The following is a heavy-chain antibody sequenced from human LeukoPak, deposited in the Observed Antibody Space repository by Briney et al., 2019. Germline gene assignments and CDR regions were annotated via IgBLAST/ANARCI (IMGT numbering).Heavy chain of an antibody. Sequence: SETLSLTCTASGDSFSRTNYFWGWIRQSPMKGLEWIGSVYHNGSTYFIPSLRSRATISLDTSKNQFSLKVRSVTAADTAVFYCATFYSPDKNFDYWGQGTLVTVSS. CDR2: VYHNGST. CDR3: ATFYSPDKNFDY. J-gene: IGHJ4*02. CDR1: GDSFSRTNYF. V-gene: IGHV4-39*01. D-gene: IGHD4-11*01.